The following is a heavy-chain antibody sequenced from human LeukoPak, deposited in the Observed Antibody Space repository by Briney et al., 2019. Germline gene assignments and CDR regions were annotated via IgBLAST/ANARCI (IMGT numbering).Heavy chain of an antibody. V-gene: IGHV3-23*01. CDR2: ISGSGGSA. CDR3: ATLEWFGDPY. Sequence: GGSLRLPCAASGFNFRSYAMSWVRQAPGKGVEWVSAISGSGGSAYYADSVKGRVTISRDKPKKTLYLQMSSQRAEDTAVYYCATLEWFGDPYWGQGTLVTVSS. CDR1: GFNFRSYA. D-gene: IGHD3-10*01. J-gene: IGHJ4*02.